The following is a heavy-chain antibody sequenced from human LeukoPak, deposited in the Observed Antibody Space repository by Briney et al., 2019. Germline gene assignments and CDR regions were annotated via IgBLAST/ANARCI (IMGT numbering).Heavy chain of an antibody. CDR1: GFTVSSNY. CDR3: AKEGDVNYYGSGSYFDC. Sequence: GGSLRLSCAASGFTVSSNYMSWVRQAPGKGLEWVSVIYSGGSTYYADSVKGRFTISRDNSKNTLYLQMNGLRAGDTAVYYCAKEGDVNYYGSGSYFDCWGQGTLVTVSS. J-gene: IGHJ4*02. CDR2: IYSGGST. V-gene: IGHV3-53*01. D-gene: IGHD3-10*01.